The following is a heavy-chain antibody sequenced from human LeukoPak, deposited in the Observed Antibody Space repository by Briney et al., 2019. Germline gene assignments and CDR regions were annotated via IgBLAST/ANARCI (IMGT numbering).Heavy chain of an antibody. CDR3: ARARARRLIVDTRRHDAFYI. J-gene: IGHJ3*02. Sequence: PGGTLRLSCAASGFTFSSYSMNWVRQAPGKGLEWVSSISSSSSYIYYADSVKGRFTISRDNAKNSLYLQMNSLRAEDTAVYYCARARARRLIVDTRRHDAFYIWVQGTMVTVSS. D-gene: IGHD5-12*01. CDR2: ISSSSSYI. V-gene: IGHV3-21*01. CDR1: GFTFSSYS.